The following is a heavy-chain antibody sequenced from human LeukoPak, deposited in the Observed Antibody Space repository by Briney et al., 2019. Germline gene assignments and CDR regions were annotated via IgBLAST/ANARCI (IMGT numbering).Heavy chain of an antibody. J-gene: IGHJ4*02. CDR3: ARDMYDSSGYLFDY. D-gene: IGHD3-22*01. CDR1: GFTFSSYA. Sequence: GGSLRLSCAASGFTFSSYAMHWVRQAPGKGLEWVAVISSDESNKYYADSVKGRFTISRDNSKNTLYLQMNSLRTEDTAVYYCARDMYDSSGYLFDYWGQGTLVTVSS. CDR2: ISSDESNK. V-gene: IGHV3-30-3*01.